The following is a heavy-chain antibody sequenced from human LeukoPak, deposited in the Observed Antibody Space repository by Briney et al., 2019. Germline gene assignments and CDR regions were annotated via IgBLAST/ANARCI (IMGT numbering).Heavy chain of an antibody. D-gene: IGHD3-10*01. Sequence: GESLRLSCEASGFTFGTFWMSWVRQAPGKGLEWVANIKQGGSEKNYVDSVKGRFTIARDDAKNSLYLQMNSLRAEDTAVYFCARDKGGMVPFDYWGQGTLVTVSS. CDR3: ARDKGGMVPFDY. V-gene: IGHV3-7*01. CDR2: IKQGGSEK. CDR1: GFTFGTFW. J-gene: IGHJ4*02.